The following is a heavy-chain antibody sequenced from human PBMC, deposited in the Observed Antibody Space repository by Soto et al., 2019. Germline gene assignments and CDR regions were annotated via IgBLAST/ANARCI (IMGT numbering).Heavy chain of an antibody. CDR3: GRDIYGGNCCDAFDI. D-gene: IGHD2-15*01. CDR1: GYTFTNYG. CDR2: ISPYNGKT. J-gene: IGHJ3*02. V-gene: IGHV1-18*01. Sequence: QAQLAQSGAEVKKPGASVNISCKASGYTFTNYGVIWVRQAPGHGLEWEGWISPYNGKTEYAQKFQGSVTMTRDKPTSTAYMELRSLRSDDTAVYYWGRDIYGGNCCDAFDIWGQGTMVTVSS.